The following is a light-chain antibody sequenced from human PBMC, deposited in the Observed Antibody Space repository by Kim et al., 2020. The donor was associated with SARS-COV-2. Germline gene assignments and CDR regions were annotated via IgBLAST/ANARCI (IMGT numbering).Light chain of an antibody. CDR1: SGHSSYA. CDR2: LNSDGSH. V-gene: IGLV4-69*01. J-gene: IGLJ3*02. CDR3: QTWGTGIWV. Sequence: SVKLTCTLSSGHSSYAIAWHQQQPEKGPRYLMKLNSDGSHSKGDGIPDRFSGSSSGAERYLTISSLQSEDEADYYCQTWGTGIWVFGGGTKVTVL.